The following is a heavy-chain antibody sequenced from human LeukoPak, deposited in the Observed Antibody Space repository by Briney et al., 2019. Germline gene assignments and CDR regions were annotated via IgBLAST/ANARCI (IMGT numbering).Heavy chain of an antibody. V-gene: IGHV3-74*01. D-gene: IGHD3-22*01. J-gene: IGHJ5*02. Sequence: PGGSLRLSCAASGFTFSSYWMHWVRQAPGKGLVWVSRINSDGSSTRYADSVKGRFTISRDNAKNTLYLQMNSLRAEDTAVYYCAKVRQTDYYDSSGYSGWFDPWGQGTLVTVSS. CDR2: INSDGSST. CDR3: AKVRQTDYYDSSGYSGWFDP. CDR1: GFTFSSYW.